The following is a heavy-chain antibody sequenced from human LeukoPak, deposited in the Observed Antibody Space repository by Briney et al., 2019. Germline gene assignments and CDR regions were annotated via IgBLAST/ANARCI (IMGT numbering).Heavy chain of an antibody. CDR1: GYTFTGYY. V-gene: IGHV1-8*02. CDR3: ARGGRKYYDTTDAFDI. D-gene: IGHD3-22*01. CDR2: MNPNSGNT. Sequence: ASVKVSCKASGYTFTGYYMHWVRQAPGQGLEWMGWMNPNSGNTGYAQKFQGRVTMTRNTSISTAYMELSSLRSEDTAVCYCARGGRKYYDTTDAFDIWGQGTMVTVSS. J-gene: IGHJ3*02.